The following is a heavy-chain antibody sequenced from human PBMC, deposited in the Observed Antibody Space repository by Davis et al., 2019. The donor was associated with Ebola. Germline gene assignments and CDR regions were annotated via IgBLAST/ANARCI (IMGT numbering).Heavy chain of an antibody. CDR2: IYYSGST. J-gene: IGHJ6*03. V-gene: IGHV4-59*01. CDR1: GGSISSYY. D-gene: IGHD2-2*01. CDR3: ARGRSSPRYYYYYMDV. Sequence: MPSETLSPTCTVPGGSISSYYWSWIRQPPGKRLEWIGYIYYSGSTNYNPSLKSRVTISVDTSKNQFSLKLSSVTAADTAVYYCARGRSSPRYYYYYMDVWGKGTTVTVSS.